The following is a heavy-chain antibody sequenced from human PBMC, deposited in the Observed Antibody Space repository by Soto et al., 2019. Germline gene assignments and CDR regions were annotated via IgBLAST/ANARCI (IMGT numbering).Heavy chain of an antibody. V-gene: IGHV4-30-4*01. J-gene: IGHJ6*02. Sequence: LCGGSISSGDYHWSWIRQTPGKGLEWIGAVYYSGSTYYNPSLKSRIRISVDTSKNQFSLKMNSVTAADTAVYYCARDYRTPSPGAMDVWGQGTTVTVSS. D-gene: IGHD3-16*02. CDR3: ARDYRTPSPGAMDV. CDR2: VYYSGST. CDR1: GGSISSGDYH.